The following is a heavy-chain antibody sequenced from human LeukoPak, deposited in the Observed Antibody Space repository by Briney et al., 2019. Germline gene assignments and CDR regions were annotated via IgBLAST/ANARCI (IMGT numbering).Heavy chain of an antibody. CDR2: IYPGDSDT. CDR3: ARRSDSYPIPFDL. V-gene: IGHV5-51*01. CDR1: GYSFTSYW. D-gene: IGHD2-21*02. Sequence: GESLKISCKGSGYSFTSYWIGWVCQMPGKGLEWMGIIYPGDSDTRYSPSFQGQVTISADKSISTAYLPWSSLKASDTAMYYCARRSDSYPIPFDLWGRGTLVTVSS. J-gene: IGHJ2*01.